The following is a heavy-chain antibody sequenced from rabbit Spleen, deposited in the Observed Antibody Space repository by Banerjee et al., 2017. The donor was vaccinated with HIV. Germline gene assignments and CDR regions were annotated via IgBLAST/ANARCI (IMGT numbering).Heavy chain of an antibody. V-gene: IGHV1S7*01. J-gene: IGHJ4*01. D-gene: IGHD1-1*01. CDR2: IDPVFGIT. Sequence: QQLVESGGGLVKPGASLTLTCTASGFTLSSYYMNWVRQAPGKGLEWIGYIDPVFGITYYASWVNGRFSISRENAQNTVFLQMTSLTAADTATYFCVRDKASTSGDYGPYYFDLWGQGTLVTVS. CDR3: VRDKASTSGDYGPYYFDL. CDR1: GFTLSSYY.